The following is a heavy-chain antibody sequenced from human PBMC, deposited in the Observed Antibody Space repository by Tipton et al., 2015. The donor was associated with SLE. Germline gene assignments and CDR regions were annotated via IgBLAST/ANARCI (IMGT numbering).Heavy chain of an antibody. D-gene: IGHD6-6*01. J-gene: IGHJ4*02. Sequence: SLRLSCAASGFTFTSYAMTWVRQPPGRGLGWVSIIYSAGTTYYADSVKGRFTVSRDDSKNTLYLQMHSLRAEDTALYFCARAPNYYGSSSSYFAHWGQGTLVTVSS. V-gene: IGHV3-23*03. CDR1: GFTFTSYA. CDR2: IYSAGTT. CDR3: ARAPNYYGSSSSYFAH.